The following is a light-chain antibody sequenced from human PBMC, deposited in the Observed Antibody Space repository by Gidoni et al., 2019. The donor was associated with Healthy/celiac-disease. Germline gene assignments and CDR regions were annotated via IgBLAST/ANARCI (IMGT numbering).Light chain of an antibody. V-gene: IGLV1-40*01. Sequence: QSVLTQPPPVSGAPGQRVTISCTGSSSNIGAGYDVHWYQQLPGTAPNLLISGNSNRPSGVPDRFSGSKSGTSASLAITGLQAEDEADYYCQSYDSSLSGSTVFGGGTKLTVL. CDR3: QSYDSSLSGSTV. CDR2: GNS. J-gene: IGLJ3*02. CDR1: SSNIGAGYD.